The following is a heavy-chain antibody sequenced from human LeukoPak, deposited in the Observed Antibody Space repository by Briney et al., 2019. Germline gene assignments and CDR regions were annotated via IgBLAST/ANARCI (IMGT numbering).Heavy chain of an antibody. D-gene: IGHD3-10*01. Sequence: PGGSLRLSCAASGFTFSSFEMNWVRQAPGQGLEWVSYISSSGSTIYHADVKGRFTLSRDNAKNSLYLQMNSLRAEDTAVYYCARDNYGSGTGMDVWGQGTTVTVSS. CDR1: GFTFSSFE. V-gene: IGHV3-48*03. CDR3: ARDNYGSGTGMDV. CDR2: ISSSGSTI. J-gene: IGHJ6*02.